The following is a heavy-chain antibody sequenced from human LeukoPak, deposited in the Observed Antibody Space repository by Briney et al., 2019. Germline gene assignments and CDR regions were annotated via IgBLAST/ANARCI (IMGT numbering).Heavy chain of an antibody. CDR2: IYTSGST. J-gene: IGHJ3*02. V-gene: IGHV4-61*02. CDR3: GRGDYRGGGGSSAFDI. Sequence: TSETLSLTCTVSGGSISSGSYYWSWIRQPAGKGLEWIGRIYTSGSTNYNPSLESRVTISVDTSTNPFSLKLSSVTAAATAVYYCGRGDYRGGGGSSAFDIWGQGTMVTVSS. CDR1: GGSISSGSYY. D-gene: IGHD1-26*01.